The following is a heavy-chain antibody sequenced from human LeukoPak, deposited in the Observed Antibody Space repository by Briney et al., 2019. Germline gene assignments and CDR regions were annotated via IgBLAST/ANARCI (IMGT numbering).Heavy chain of an antibody. CDR2: IYYSGNT. J-gene: IGHJ4*02. CDR3: ARTYCDSTTCYRFDY. V-gene: IGHV4-59*08. CDR1: GGSISSDY. D-gene: IGHD2-2*01. Sequence: SETLSLTCTVSGGSISSDYWSWIRQPPGKGLEWIGYIYYSGNTNYNPSLKSRATISVDTSKKQFSLELRSVTAADAAVYYCARTYCDSTTCYRFDYWGQGTLVTVSS.